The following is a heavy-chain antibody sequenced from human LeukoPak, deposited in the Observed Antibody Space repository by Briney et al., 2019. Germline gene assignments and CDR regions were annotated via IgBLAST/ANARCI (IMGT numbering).Heavy chain of an antibody. CDR2: INPNSGGT. V-gene: IGHV1-2*06. D-gene: IGHD1-26*01. CDR1: GYTFTGYY. J-gene: IGHJ4*02. Sequence: ASVEVSCKAFGYTFTGYYMHWVRQAPGQGLEWMGRINPNSGGTNYAQKFQGRVTMTRDTSISTAYMELSRLRSDDTAVYYCARGENYYIGYWGQGTLVTVSS. CDR3: ARGENYYIGY.